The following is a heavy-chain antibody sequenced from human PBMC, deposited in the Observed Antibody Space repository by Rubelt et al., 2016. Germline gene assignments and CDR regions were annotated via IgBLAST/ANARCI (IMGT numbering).Heavy chain of an antibody. D-gene: IGHD2-2*01. J-gene: IGHJ4*02. Sequence: QIQLVQSGAEVKEPGASVKVSCKTSGYTFTDYYINWVRQTTGQRLEWMGWMHSNDGDTGYAQKFQARVTMTRDTPKSTAYMGLSSLTYEDTAVYYWARVPSFTSRGDSWGQGTLVTVSS. CDR2: MHSNDGDT. CDR1: GYTFTDYY. V-gene: IGHV1-8*01. CDR3: ARVPSFTSRGDS.